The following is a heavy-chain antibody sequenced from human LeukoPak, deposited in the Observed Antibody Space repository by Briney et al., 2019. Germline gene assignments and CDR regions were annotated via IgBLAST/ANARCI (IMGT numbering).Heavy chain of an antibody. CDR1: GYTFTSYY. D-gene: IGHD5-12*01. CDR2: INPSGGST. V-gene: IGHV1-46*01. J-gene: IGHJ4*02. Sequence: ASVKVSCKASGYTFTSYYMHWGRQAPGQGLEWRGMINPSGGSTSYAQTFQGRLSLTRDTSTSTVYMELSSLRSEDTVVYYCARDLALATDPFDHWRQGTMVTVSS. CDR3: ARDLALATDPFDH.